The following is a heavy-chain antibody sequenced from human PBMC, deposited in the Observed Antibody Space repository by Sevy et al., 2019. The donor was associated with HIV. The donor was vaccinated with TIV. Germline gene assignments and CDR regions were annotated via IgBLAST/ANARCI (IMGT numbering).Heavy chain of an antibody. CDR2: ISTSGTT. Sequence: SETLSLTCTVSGGCISSYYWSWIRQPAGKGLECIGRISTSGTTNYNPALKSRVTMSVDTSKNQLSLRLSSVTAADTDVYYCARDSIHTANWFDPWGQGSLVTVSS. J-gene: IGHJ5*02. CDR1: GGCISSYY. V-gene: IGHV4-4*07. D-gene: IGHD2-2*02. CDR3: ARDSIHTANWFDP.